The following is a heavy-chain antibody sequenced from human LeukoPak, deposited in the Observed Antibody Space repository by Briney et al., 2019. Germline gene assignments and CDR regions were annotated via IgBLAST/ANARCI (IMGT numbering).Heavy chain of an antibody. CDR1: GDSISSGSYY. CDR3: ARGRMGVVAGRY. Sequence: SETLSLTCTVSGDSISSGSYYWSWIRQPAGKGLEWIGRIYTSGSTNYNPSLKSRVTISVDSSKNQFSLKLSSVTAADTAVYYCARGRMGVVAGRYWGQGTLVTVSS. V-gene: IGHV4-61*02. J-gene: IGHJ4*02. CDR2: IYTSGST. D-gene: IGHD2-15*01.